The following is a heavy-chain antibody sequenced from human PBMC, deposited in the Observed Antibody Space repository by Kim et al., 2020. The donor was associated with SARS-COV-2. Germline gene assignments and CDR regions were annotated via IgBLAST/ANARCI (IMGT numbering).Heavy chain of an antibody. Sequence: SETLSLTCTVSGGSISSYYWSWIRQPPGKGLEWIGYIYYSGSTNYNPSLKSRVTISVDTSKNQFSLKLSSVTAADTAVYYCARHGYSSSWYPGVYYYYYGMDVWVQGTTVTVSS. V-gene: IGHV4-59*08. CDR2: IYYSGST. D-gene: IGHD6-13*01. J-gene: IGHJ6*02. CDR1: GGSISSYY. CDR3: ARHGYSSSWYPGVYYYYYGMDV.